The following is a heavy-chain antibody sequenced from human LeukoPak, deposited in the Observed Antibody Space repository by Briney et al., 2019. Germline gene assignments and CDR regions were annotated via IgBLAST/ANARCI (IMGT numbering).Heavy chain of an antibody. CDR3: ARVPVAGTLGPSDSSGYGMDV. V-gene: IGHV3-21*01. J-gene: IGHJ6*02. Sequence: PGGSLRLSCAASGFTFSSYSMNWVRQAPGKGLEWVSSISSSSSYIYYADSVKGRFTISRDNAKNSLYLQMNSQRAEDTAVYYCARVPVAGTLGPSDSSGYGMDVWGQGTTVTVSS. D-gene: IGHD3-22*01. CDR2: ISSSSSYI. CDR1: GFTFSSYS.